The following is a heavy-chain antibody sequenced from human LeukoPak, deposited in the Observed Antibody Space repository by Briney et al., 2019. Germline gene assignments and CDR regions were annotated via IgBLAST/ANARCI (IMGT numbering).Heavy chain of an antibody. CDR2: ISAYNGNT. Sequence: ASVTVSCTASGYTFTSYGISWVRQAPGQGLEWMGWISAYNGNTNYAQKLQGRVTMTTDTSTSTAYMELRSLRSDDTAVYYCASAPGIVGATDFDYWGQGTLVTVSS. J-gene: IGHJ4*02. D-gene: IGHD1-26*01. V-gene: IGHV1-18*01. CDR3: ASAPGIVGATDFDY. CDR1: GYTFTSYG.